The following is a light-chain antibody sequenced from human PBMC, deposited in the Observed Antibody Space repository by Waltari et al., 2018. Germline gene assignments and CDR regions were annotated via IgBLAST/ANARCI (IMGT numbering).Light chain of an antibody. V-gene: IGLV3-21*01. CDR1: NLGSKT. J-gene: IGLJ2*01. CDR2: YNN. CDR3: QVWDSDSDHVV. Sequence: SYVLTQPPSVSVAPGETARITCGGNNLGSKTVHWYQQEPGQAPILVIYYNNDRPSGIPERFSGSNSGNTATLTISRVDAGDEADYYCQVWDSDSDHVVFGGGTKLAVL.